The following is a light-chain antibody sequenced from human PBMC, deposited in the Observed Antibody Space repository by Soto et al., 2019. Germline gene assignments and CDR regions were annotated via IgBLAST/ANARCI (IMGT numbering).Light chain of an antibody. CDR1: QESSTR. V-gene: IGKV1-12*01. J-gene: IGKJ4*01. CDR2: AAS. Sequence: DSQLTQSPASVSASVGDIVTITCRASQESSTRLALYQQKPGTAPKLLISAASTSVSGVPSRFSGSGSGTDFSLTLSSLQSEDFATYFCQQAHTFPWPFGEGTKVDIK. CDR3: QQAHTFPWP.